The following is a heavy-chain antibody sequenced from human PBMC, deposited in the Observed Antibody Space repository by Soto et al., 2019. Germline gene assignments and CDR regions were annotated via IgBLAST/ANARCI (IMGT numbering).Heavy chain of an antibody. Sequence: ASVKVSCKASGYAFSSYDINWVRPATGQGLEWMGWLNPNSGDTGYAQKFQGRVTLTRNTSINTAYIELSSLTSDDTAVYYCATSGGGWYLYWGQGTLVTVSS. J-gene: IGHJ4*02. D-gene: IGHD6-19*01. CDR1: GYAFSSYD. V-gene: IGHV1-8*01. CDR2: LNPNSGDT. CDR3: ATSGGGWYLY.